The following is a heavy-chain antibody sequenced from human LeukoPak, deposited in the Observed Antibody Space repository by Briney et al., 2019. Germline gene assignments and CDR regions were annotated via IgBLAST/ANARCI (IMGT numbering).Heavy chain of an antibody. D-gene: IGHD6-13*01. CDR1: GYTFTSYA. J-gene: IGHJ4*02. Sequence: ASVKVSCKASGYTFTSYAMHWVRQAPGQRLEGMGWINAVNGNTKYSQKFQGRVTFTRDTSASTAYMELSSLRSEDTAVYYCAREWGGIAAAGTSGYWGQGTLVTVSS. V-gene: IGHV1-3*01. CDR2: INAVNGNT. CDR3: AREWGGIAAAGTSGY.